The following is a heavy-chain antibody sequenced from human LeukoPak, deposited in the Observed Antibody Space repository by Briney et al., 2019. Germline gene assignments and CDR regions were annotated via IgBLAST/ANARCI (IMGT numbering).Heavy chain of an antibody. CDR1: GGSISSGSYD. V-gene: IGHV4-39*01. J-gene: IGHJ4*02. CDR2: IYYSAST. Sequence: SEALSLTCTVSGGSISSGSYDWGWIREPPGKGLEWIGNIYYSASTFYNPSLKSRVTISLDTSENHFSLRLTSVTAADTAVYYCARHLRTTSWFDYWGQGTLVTVSS. CDR3: ARHLRTTSWFDY. D-gene: IGHD2-2*01.